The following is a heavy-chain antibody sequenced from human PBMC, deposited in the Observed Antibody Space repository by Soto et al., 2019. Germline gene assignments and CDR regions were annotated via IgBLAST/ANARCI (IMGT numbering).Heavy chain of an antibody. J-gene: IGHJ6*02. V-gene: IGHV1-69*06. CDR2: IIPIFGTA. CDR3: ARSPRYCSGGSCYSNYYDYYGMDV. Sequence: QVQLVQSGAAVKKPGSSVKVSFKASGGTFSSYAISWVRQAPGQGLECMGGIIPIFGTANYAQTFQGRVTITADKSTSTAYSELSSLISADTAVYYCARSPRYCSGGSCYSNYYDYYGMDVWGQGTTVTVSS. D-gene: IGHD2-15*01. CDR1: GGTFSSYA.